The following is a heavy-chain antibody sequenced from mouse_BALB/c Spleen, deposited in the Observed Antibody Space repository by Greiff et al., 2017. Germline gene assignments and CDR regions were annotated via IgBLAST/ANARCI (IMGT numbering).Heavy chain of an antibody. CDR2: IDPETGGT. V-gene: IGHV1-15*01. CDR1: GYTFTDYE. D-gene: IGHD2-1*01. J-gene: IGHJ4*01. CDR3: TRGDGNYFYAMDY. Sequence: QVQLKESGAELVRPGASVTLSCKASGYTFTDYEMHWVKQTPVHGLEWIGAIDPETGGTAYNQKFKGKATLTADKSSSTAYMELRSLTSEDSAVYYCTRGDGNYFYAMDYWGQGTSVTVSS.